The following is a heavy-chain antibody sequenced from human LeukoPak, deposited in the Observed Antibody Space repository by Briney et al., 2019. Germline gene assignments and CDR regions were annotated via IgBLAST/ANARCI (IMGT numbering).Heavy chain of an antibody. CDR3: ARDLRHSSGYDTSYYYYYYTDV. CDR1: GGSISSSSYY. D-gene: IGHD5-12*01. Sequence: SETLSLTCIVSGGSISSSSYYWGWIRQPPGKGLEWFGSSYYSWRNYYNPSLKRRVTISADTSTNQLPLKLSSVTAADTAVYYCARDLRHSSGYDTSYYYYYYTDVWGKGTTVTASS. V-gene: IGHV4-39*06. CDR2: SYYSWRN. J-gene: IGHJ6*03.